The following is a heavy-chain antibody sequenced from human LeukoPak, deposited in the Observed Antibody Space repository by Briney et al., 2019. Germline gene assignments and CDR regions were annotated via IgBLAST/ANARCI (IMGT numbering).Heavy chain of an antibody. CDR2: ISSSSNYI. D-gene: IGHD3-22*01. V-gene: IGHV3-21*01. J-gene: IGHJ3*02. Sequence: KSGGSLRLSCAASGFTFSSYSMNWVRQAPGKGLEWVSSISSSSNYIYYTDSVKGRFTISRDNAKNSLYLQMNSLRAEDTALYYCASQDWGLSGYASNDAFDIWGQGTMVTVSS. CDR3: ASQDWGLSGYASNDAFDI. CDR1: GFTFSSYS.